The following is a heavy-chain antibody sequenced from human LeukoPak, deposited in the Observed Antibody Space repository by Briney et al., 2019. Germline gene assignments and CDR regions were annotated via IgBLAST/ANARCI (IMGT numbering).Heavy chain of an antibody. D-gene: IGHD6-19*01. V-gene: IGHV3-9*01. CDR1: GFTFDDYA. CDR2: ISWNSGSI. Sequence: GGSLRLSCAASGFTFDDYAMHWVRQAPGKGLEWVSGISWNSGSIGYADSVKGRFTTSRDNAKNSLYLQMNSLRAEDTALYYCAKDRIAVAGTDAFDIWGQGTMVTVSS. CDR3: AKDRIAVAGTDAFDI. J-gene: IGHJ3*02.